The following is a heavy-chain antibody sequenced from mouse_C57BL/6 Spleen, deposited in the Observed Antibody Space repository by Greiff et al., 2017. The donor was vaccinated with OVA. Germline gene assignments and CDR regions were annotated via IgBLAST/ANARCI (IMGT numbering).Heavy chain of an antibody. CDR2: ISYDGSN. Sequence: EVQLQESGPGLVKPSQSLSLTCSVTGYSITSGYYWNWIRQFPGNKLEWMGYISYDGSNNYNPSLKNRISITRDTSKNQFFLKLNSVTTEDTATYYCARERVTYYAMDYWGQGTSVTVSS. D-gene: IGHD2-2*01. J-gene: IGHJ4*01. CDR3: ARERVTYYAMDY. CDR1: GYSITSGYY. V-gene: IGHV3-6*01.